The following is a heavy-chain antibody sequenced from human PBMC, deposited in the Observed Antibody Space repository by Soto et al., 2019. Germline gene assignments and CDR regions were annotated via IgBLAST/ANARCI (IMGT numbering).Heavy chain of an antibody. D-gene: IGHD3-10*01. Sequence: PSETLSLTCTVSSGSISSNTYFWAWIRQPPGQGLEWIGNIYYSGSTYYNPSLKSRVTISVDTSKNQFSLRLSSVTAADMAVYYCARVLRDYPFYYYYMDVWGKGTTVTVSS. J-gene: IGHJ6*03. V-gene: IGHV4-39*01. CDR1: SGSISSNTYF. CDR2: IYYSGST. CDR3: ARVLRDYPFYYYYMDV.